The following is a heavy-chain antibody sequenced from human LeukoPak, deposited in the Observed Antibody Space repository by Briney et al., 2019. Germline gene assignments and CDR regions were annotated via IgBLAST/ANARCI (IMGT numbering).Heavy chain of an antibody. Sequence: GGSLRLSCAASGFTFSSYAMSWVRQAPGKGLEWLSVIRGSGDNTYYADSVKGRFTIPRDNSKSTLYLQMNSLRAEDTAVYYCARGIGGPDYWGRRILVTVSS. CDR2: IRGSGDNT. CDR3: ARGIGGPDY. V-gene: IGHV3-23*01. CDR1: GFTFSSYA. D-gene: IGHD4-23*01. J-gene: IGHJ4*02.